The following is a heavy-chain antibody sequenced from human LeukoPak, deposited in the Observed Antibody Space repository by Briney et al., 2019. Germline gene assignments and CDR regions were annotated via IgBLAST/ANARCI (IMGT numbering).Heavy chain of an antibody. J-gene: IGHJ4*02. CDR2: IKQDGSEK. Sequence: GGSLRLSCAPSGFTFSSYWMSWVRQAPGKGLESVANIKQDGSEKYYVDSVKGRFTISRDNAKNSLYLQMNSLRAEDTAVYYCARVSSVAGTDFDYWGQGTLVTVSS. V-gene: IGHV3-7*01. CDR3: ARVSSVAGTDFDY. D-gene: IGHD6-19*01. CDR1: GFTFSSYW.